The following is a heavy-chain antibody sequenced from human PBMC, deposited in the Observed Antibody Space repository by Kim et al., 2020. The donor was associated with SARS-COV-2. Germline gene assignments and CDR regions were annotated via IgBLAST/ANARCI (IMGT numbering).Heavy chain of an antibody. J-gene: IGHJ3*02. CDR1: GFTFSSYS. D-gene: IGHD6-13*01. CDR3: ARARIAAAGTKGAFDI. Sequence: GGSLRLSCAASGFTFSSYSMNWVRQAPGKGLEWVSSISSSSSYIYYADSVKGRFTISRDNAKNSLYLQMNSLRAEDTAVYYCARARIAAAGTKGAFDIWGQETMVTVSS. CDR2: ISSSSSYI. V-gene: IGHV3-21*04.